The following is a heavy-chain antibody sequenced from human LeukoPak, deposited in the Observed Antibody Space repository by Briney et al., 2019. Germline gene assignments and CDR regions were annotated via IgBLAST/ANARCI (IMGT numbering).Heavy chain of an antibody. J-gene: IGHJ4*02. V-gene: IGHV3-23*01. CDR1: GFTFTNYA. Sequence: GGSLRLSCVASGFTFTNYAMTWVRQAPGKGLEWVSSIFNTGSTYYSDSVEGRVTISRDNSRNMVYIHMNTLRAEDTAVYYCAKDRTYHSAFSAYYFSPPLQQYWGQGTLVTVSS. D-gene: IGHD3-22*01. CDR2: IFNTGST. CDR3: AKDRTYHSAFSAYYFSPPLQQY.